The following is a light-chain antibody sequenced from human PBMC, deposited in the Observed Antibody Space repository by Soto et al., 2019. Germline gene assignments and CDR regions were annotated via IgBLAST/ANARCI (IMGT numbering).Light chain of an antibody. V-gene: IGLV2-14*01. CDR3: SSYTSSSTL. J-gene: IGLJ2*01. CDR1: NRDVGSYNL. Sequence: QSALTQPASVSGSPGQSITIACTGTNRDVGSYNLVSWYQQRPGEAPKLIISEVRNRPSGISYRFTGSKSGNTASLTISGLQAEDEADYYCSSYTSSSTLFGGGTKLTVL. CDR2: EVR.